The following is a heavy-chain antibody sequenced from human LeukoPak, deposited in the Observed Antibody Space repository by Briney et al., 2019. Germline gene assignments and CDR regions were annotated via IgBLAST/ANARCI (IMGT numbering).Heavy chain of an antibody. J-gene: IGHJ6*03. Sequence: GASVKVSCKTSGYSENFYGITWVRQVAGQGLEGMGWISAQHGQTEYAPNSQDRVTMTTDTYTNTAYMELRSLRSDDTAVYYCARAYGGKQWLVRENRYYYYYMDVWGKGTTVTVSS. CDR1: GYSENFYG. CDR2: ISAQHGQT. CDR3: ARAYGGKQWLVRENRYYYYYMDV. V-gene: IGHV1-18*01. D-gene: IGHD6-19*01.